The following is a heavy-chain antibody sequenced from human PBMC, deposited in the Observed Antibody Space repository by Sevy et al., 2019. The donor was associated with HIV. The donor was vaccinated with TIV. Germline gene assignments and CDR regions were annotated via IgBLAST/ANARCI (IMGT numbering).Heavy chain of an antibody. CDR1: GFTFSNFG. J-gene: IGHJ5*02. CDR2: ISFDGSEH. V-gene: IGHV3-30*03. CDR3: ARDLGYESSGYLPFFDP. Sequence: GGSLRLSCAASGFTFSNFGMHWVRQAPGKGLEWVAVISFDGSEHYYADSVKGRLTISRDNSKNTLYLQMNSLRAEDTAVYYCARDLGYESSGYLPFFDPRGQGTLVTVSS. D-gene: IGHD3-22*01.